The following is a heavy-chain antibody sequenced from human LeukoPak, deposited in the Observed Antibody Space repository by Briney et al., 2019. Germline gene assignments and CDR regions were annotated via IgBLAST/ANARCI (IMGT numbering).Heavy chain of an antibody. J-gene: IGHJ3*02. CDR2: INHSGST. V-gene: IGHV4-34*01. D-gene: IGHD3-10*01. CDR3: ARDRLWFGESYDAFDI. CDR1: GGSFSGYY. Sequence: SETLSLTCAVYGGSFSGYYWSWIRQPPGKGLEWIGEINHSGSTNYNPSLKSRVTMSVDTSKNQFSLKLSSVTAADTAVYYCARDRLWFGESYDAFDIWGQGTMVTVSS.